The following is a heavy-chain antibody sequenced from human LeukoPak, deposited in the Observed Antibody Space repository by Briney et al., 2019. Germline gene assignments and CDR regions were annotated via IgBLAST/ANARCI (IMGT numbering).Heavy chain of an antibody. V-gene: IGHV3-23*01. D-gene: IGHD1-26*01. J-gene: IGHJ4*02. Sequence: PGGSLRLSCAASGFTFSSYAMSWVRQAPGKGLEWVSAISGCGGNTYYADSVRGRFTISRDNSKNTLYLQMNSLRAEDTAIYYCAKGHSGNYRVDYWGQGTLVTVSS. CDR3: AKGHSGNYRVDY. CDR2: ISGCGGNT. CDR1: GFTFSSYA.